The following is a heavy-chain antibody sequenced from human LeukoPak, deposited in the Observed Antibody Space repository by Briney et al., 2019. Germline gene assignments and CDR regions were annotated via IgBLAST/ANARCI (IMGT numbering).Heavy chain of an antibody. CDR1: GFTLSSYA. D-gene: IGHD4-17*01. V-gene: IGHV3-23*01. Sequence: GGSLRLSCAAAGFTLSSYAMSWVRQAPGKGLEWVSVISGSGGSTYYADSVKGRFTISRDNSKNTLYLQMNSLRAEDTAVYYCAKDKDYGVLGWFDPWGQGTLVTVSS. J-gene: IGHJ5*02. CDR3: AKDKDYGVLGWFDP. CDR2: ISGSGGST.